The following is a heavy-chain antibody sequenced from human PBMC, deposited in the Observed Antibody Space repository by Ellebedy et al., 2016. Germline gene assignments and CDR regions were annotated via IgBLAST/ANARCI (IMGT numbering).Heavy chain of an antibody. J-gene: IGHJ4*02. V-gene: IGHV4-30-4*01. Sequence: SETLSLXXTVSGGSISSGDYYWSWIRQPPGKGLEWIGYIYYSGSTYYNPSLKSRVTISVDTSKNQFSLKLSSVTAADTAVYYCARGGRGSGRGRPFDYWGQGTLVTVSS. D-gene: IGHD3-10*01. CDR3: ARGGRGSGRGRPFDY. CDR1: GGSISSGDYY. CDR2: IYYSGST.